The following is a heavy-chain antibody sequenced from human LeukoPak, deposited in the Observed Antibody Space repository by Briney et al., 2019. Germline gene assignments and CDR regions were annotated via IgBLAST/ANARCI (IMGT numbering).Heavy chain of an antibody. D-gene: IGHD4-11*01. J-gene: IGHJ4*02. V-gene: IGHV3-53*01. Sequence: GGSLRLSCVVSGFTVSTNFMSWVRQAPGERLEWVSVIYSGGSTYYADSVKGRFTISRDNSKNTLYLQMNSLRAEDTAVYYCARTRVATTTFDYFDCWGQGSLVTVSS. CDR3: ARTRVATTTFDYFDC. CDR2: IYSGGST. CDR1: GFTVSTNF.